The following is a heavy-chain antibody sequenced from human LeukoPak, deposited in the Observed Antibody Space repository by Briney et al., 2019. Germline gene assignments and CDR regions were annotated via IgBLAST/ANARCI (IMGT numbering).Heavy chain of an antibody. CDR1: GGTFSSYA. Sequence: SVKVSCKASGGTFSSYAISWVRQAPGQGLEWMGGIIPIFGTANYAQKFQGRVTITTDGSTSTAYMELSSLRSEDTAVYYCARGVVVIKTPSSALDYWGQGTLVTVSS. CDR3: ARGVVVIKTPSSALDY. CDR2: IIPIFGTA. V-gene: IGHV1-69*05. D-gene: IGHD3-22*01. J-gene: IGHJ4*02.